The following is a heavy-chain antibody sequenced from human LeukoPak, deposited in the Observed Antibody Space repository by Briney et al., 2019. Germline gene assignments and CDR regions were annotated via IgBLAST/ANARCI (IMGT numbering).Heavy chain of an antibody. V-gene: IGHV1-24*01. Sequence: ASVKVSCKVSGYTLTELSMHWVRQAPGKGLEWMGGFDPEDGETIYAQKFQGRVTMTEDTSTDTAYMELSSLRSEDTAVYYCATDRTGDAADAFDIWGKGTMVTVSS. D-gene: IGHD7-27*01. CDR3: ATDRTGDAADAFDI. CDR1: GYTLTELS. CDR2: FDPEDGET. J-gene: IGHJ3*02.